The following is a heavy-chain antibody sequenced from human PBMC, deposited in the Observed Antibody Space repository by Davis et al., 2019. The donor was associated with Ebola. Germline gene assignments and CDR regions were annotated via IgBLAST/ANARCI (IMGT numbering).Heavy chain of an antibody. D-gene: IGHD6-19*01. J-gene: IGHJ4*02. Sequence: AASVKVSCKTSGYTFINYGLNWVRQAPGQGLEWMGWMNLDSGNTGHPQKFQGRVTITRNTSTSTAYLELSGLRSEDTAVYYCARGRNGGWDFDYWGQGTRVTVSS. V-gene: IGHV1-8*03. CDR1: GYTFINYG. CDR2: MNLDSGNT. CDR3: ARGRNGGWDFDY.